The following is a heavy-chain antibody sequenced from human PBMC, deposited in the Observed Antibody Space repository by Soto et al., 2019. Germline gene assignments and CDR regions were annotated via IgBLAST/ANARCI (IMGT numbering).Heavy chain of an antibody. J-gene: IGHJ4*02. CDR3: ARGGYSGYDADY. Sequence: QVQLVESGGGVVQPGRSLRLSCAASGFTFSSYGMHWVRQAPGKGLEWVAVIWYDGSNKYYADSVKGRFTISRDNSNNTLYLQMNSLRAEDTAVYYCARGGYSGYDADYWGQGTLVTVSS. V-gene: IGHV3-33*01. CDR1: GFTFSSYG. CDR2: IWYDGSNK. D-gene: IGHD5-12*01.